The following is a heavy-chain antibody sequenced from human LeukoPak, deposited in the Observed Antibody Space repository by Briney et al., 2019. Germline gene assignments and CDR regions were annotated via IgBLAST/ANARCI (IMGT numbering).Heavy chain of an antibody. V-gene: IGHV3-23*01. CDR1: GVRSSNYA. D-gene: IGHD6-13*01. CDR2: ISASGSNT. J-gene: IGHJ4*02. Sequence: GGSLRLSCAVSGVRSSNYAMTWVRQAPGKGLEWVSTISASGSNTYYADSVKGRFTISRDNSKNTLYLQINSLSAEDTAVYYCARISSSWFPDYWGQGTLVTVSS. CDR3: ARISSSWFPDY.